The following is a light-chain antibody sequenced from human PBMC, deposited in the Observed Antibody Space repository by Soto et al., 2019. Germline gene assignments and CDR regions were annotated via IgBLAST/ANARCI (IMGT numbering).Light chain of an antibody. CDR3: QQAITFPLT. CDR2: TTS. CDR1: QDISGW. Sequence: DIQMTQSPSYVSASVGDTVTIACRASQDISGWLVWYQQRPGKAPKLLIYTTSTLEIGVPSRFSGSGSGTDYNFNISGLQPEDFATYYCQQAITFPLTFGGGTQVEI. J-gene: IGKJ4*01. V-gene: IGKV1-12*01.